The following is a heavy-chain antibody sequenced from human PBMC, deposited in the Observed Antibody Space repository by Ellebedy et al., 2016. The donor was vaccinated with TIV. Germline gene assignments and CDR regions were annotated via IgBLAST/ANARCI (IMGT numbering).Heavy chain of an antibody. CDR3: ARVDSWPPQHYFDS. CDR2: IVESGLT. J-gene: IGHJ4*02. CDR1: GFNLRNSA. V-gene: IGHV3-23*01. Sequence: GESLKISXAASGFNLRNSAMSWVRQAPGKGLEWVAVIVESGLTDYADSVKGRFTISRDSSKKTLYLQMNSLRAEDTAVYYCARVDSWPPQHYFDSWGQGTLVTVSS. D-gene: IGHD3-9*01.